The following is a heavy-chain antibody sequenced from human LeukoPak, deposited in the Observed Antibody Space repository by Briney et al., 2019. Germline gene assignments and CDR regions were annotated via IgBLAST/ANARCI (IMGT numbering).Heavy chain of an antibody. D-gene: IGHD4-17*01. V-gene: IGHV4-59*01. CDR2: IYYSGST. CDR1: GGSISSYY. CDR3: ARAGTTGGAFDI. Sequence: SETLSLTCTVSGGSISSYYWSWIRQPPGKGLEWIGYIYYSGSTNYNPSLKSRVTISVDTSKNQFSLKLSSVTAADTAVYHCARAGTTGGAFDIWGQGTMVTVSS. J-gene: IGHJ3*02.